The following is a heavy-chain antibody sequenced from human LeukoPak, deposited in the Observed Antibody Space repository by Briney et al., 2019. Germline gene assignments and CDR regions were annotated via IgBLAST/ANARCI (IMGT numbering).Heavy chain of an antibody. D-gene: IGHD3-9*01. CDR1: GFTFNNYA. Sequence: PGGSLRLSCAASGFTFNNYAMSWVRQAPGKGLEWVSAIFGSGRSAYYADSVKGRFTISRDNSNNSLFLQMNSLRVEDTALYYCSKWGDYDVLTGYYDSDFWGQGTLVTVSA. J-gene: IGHJ4*02. CDR2: IFGSGRSA. V-gene: IGHV3-23*01. CDR3: SKWGDYDVLTGYYDSDF.